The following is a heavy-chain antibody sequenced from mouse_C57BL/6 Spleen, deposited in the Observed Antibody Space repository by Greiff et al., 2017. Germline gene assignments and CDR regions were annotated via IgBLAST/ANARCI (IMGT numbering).Heavy chain of an antibody. CDR2: ISSGGSYT. CDR1: GFTFSSYG. D-gene: IGHD2-2*01. V-gene: IGHV5-6*01. Sequence: EVQGVESGGDLVKPGGSLKLSCAASGFTFSSYGMSWVRQTPDQRLEWVATISSGGSYTYYPDSVKGRFTISRDNAKNTLYLQMSSLKSEDTAMYYCAREAGGYDVNYAMDYWGQGTSVTVAS. J-gene: IGHJ4*01. CDR3: AREAGGYDVNYAMDY.